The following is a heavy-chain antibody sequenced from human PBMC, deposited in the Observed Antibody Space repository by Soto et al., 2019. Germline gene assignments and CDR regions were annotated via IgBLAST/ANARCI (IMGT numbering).Heavy chain of an antibody. D-gene: IGHD2-2*01. CDR1: GGTISSYT. Sequence: SLKVSCKASGGTISSYTISWVRQAPGQGLEWMGRIIPILGIANYAQKYQGRVTITVDKSTSTAYMELSSLRSEDTAVYFCVVYCSSTSCYVAFDIWGQGTMVTVS. V-gene: IGHV1-69*02. J-gene: IGHJ3*02. CDR2: IIPILGIA. CDR3: VVYCSSTSCYVAFDI.